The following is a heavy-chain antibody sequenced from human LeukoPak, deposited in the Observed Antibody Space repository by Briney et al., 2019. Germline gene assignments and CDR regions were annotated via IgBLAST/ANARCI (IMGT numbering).Heavy chain of an antibody. CDR3: ARGPRFGELLSHWFDP. J-gene: IGHJ5*02. D-gene: IGHD3-10*01. Sequence: SETLSLTCTVSGDFITAYYWSWIRQPPGKGLEWIGYVYYSGSTEYNPSLRSRVTISLEMSKHQFSLKLRSVTAADTAVYYCARGPRFGELLSHWFDPWGQGTLVTVSS. V-gene: IGHV4-59*08. CDR1: GDFITAYY. CDR2: VYYSGST.